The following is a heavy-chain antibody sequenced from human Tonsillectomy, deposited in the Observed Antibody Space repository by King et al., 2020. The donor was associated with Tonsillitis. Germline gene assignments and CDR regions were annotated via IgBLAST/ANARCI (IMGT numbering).Heavy chain of an antibody. D-gene: IGHD3-22*01. CDR2: INPSGGRT. CDR3: ARDWRRYDSSGSKGYYYYYYMDV. Sequence: VQLVESGAEVKKPGASVKVSCKASGYTFTSYYMHWVRQAPGQGLEWMGIINPSGGRTSYAQKFQDRVTMTRDTSTSTVYMELSSLRSEDTAVYYCARDWRRYDSSGSKGYYYYYYMDVWGKGTTVTVSS. J-gene: IGHJ6*03. CDR1: GYTFTSYY. V-gene: IGHV1-46*01.